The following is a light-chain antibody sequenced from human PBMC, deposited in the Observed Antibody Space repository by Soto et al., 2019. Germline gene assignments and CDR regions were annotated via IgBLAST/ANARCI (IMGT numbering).Light chain of an antibody. CDR3: SSYTSSSTLMV. CDR2: DVT. CDR1: SSDVGGYNY. V-gene: IGLV2-14*01. J-gene: IGLJ3*02. Sequence: QSALTQPASVSGSPGQSITISCTRTSSDVGGYNYVSWYQHHPGKAPKLMIYDVTSRPSGVSNRFSGSKSGNTASLTISGLQAEDEADYFCSSYTSSSTLMVFGGRTKLTVL.